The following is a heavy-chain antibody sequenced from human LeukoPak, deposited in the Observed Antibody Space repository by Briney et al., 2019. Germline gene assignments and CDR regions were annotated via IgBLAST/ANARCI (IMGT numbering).Heavy chain of an antibody. V-gene: IGHV3-66*01. D-gene: IGHD5-24*01. CDR2: VFSGGST. Sequence: GGCLRLSRAVSGFTLSSDYISWVRPAPGEGRGWGGVVFSGGSTYYADSVQGRFTISRDNSKNTLYLQMNSLRAEDTAVYYCARGEMGADSGAFDYWGQGTLVTVSS. CDR1: GFTLSSDY. J-gene: IGHJ4*02. CDR3: ARGEMGADSGAFDY.